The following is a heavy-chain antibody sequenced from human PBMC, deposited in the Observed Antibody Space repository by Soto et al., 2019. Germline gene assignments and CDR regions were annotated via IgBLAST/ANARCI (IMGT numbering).Heavy chain of an antibody. V-gene: IGHV1-2*02. J-gene: IGHJ2*01. CDR3: GRDHYGILPY. Sequence: ASVKVSCKASGYSISAYYIHWVRQAPGQGLEWMGWIDPKNGGTVSAQKFQGRLTMTRDTSISTVYMDLSGMASDDTALYYCGRDHYGILPYWGR. CDR1: GYSISAYY. D-gene: IGHD3-10*01. CDR2: IDPKNGGT.